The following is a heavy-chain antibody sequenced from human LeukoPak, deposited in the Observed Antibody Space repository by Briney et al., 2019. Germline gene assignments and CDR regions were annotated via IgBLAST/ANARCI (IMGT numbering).Heavy chain of an antibody. J-gene: IGHJ4*02. D-gene: IGHD4/OR15-4a*01. CDR3: ARELTYADY. Sequence: PSETLSLTCTVSGGSISSGDYYWSWIRQPPGMGLEWIGYIYYSGSTYYNPSLKSRVTMSVDTSKNQFSLKLSSVTAADTAVYYCARELTYADYWGQGTLVTVSS. CDR1: GGSISSGDYY. V-gene: IGHV4-30-4*01. CDR2: IYYSGST.